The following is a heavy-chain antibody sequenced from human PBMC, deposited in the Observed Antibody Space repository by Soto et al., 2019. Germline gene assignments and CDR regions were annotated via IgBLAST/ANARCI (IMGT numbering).Heavy chain of an antibody. CDR1: GFSFSTYW. Sequence: EVQLVESGGGLVQPGGSLRLSCAASGFSFSTYWMHWVRQAPGKGPVWVSRISADGSTTKYADSVKGRFTISRDNAKNPLYLQITSLSPEATPVYSSARGDDIFTGYYLSYWGQGTLVTVSS. D-gene: IGHD3-9*01. CDR2: ISADGSTT. J-gene: IGHJ4*02. V-gene: IGHV3-74*03. CDR3: ARGDDIFTGYYLSY.